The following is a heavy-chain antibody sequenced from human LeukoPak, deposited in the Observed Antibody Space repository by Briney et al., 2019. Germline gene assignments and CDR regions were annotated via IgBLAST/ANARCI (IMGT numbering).Heavy chain of an antibody. CDR3: VRGGTYFDY. J-gene: IGHJ4*02. Sequence: PGGSLRLSCAASGFTFNNYWMTWVRQAPGKGLEWVANIRQDGSAKYYVDSVKGRFTISRDNAKNSMYLQMNSLRAEDTAVYYCVRGGTYFDYWGQGTLVIVSA. CDR1: GFTFNNYW. D-gene: IGHD1-1*01. CDR2: IRQDGSAK. V-gene: IGHV3-7*01.